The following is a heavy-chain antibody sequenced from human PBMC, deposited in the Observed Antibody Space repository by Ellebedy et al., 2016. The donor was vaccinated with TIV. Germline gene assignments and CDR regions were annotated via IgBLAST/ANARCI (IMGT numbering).Heavy chain of an antibody. J-gene: IGHJ6*02. Sequence: SVKVSCKASGGTSNNYAFTWVRQAPGQGLEWMGGIIPMFATTNYAQKFQGRVTITADRFTSTAYMELSSLRSEDTAVYYCARHRGYYYYYGMDVWGQGTTVTVSS. V-gene: IGHV1-69*06. CDR1: GGTSNNYA. CDR3: ARHRGYYYYYGMDV. CDR2: IIPMFATT.